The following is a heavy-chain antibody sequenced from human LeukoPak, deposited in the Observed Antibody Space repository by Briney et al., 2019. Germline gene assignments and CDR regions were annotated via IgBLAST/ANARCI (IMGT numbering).Heavy chain of an antibody. CDR2: ISSSSSYT. CDR3: ARDNSSGSRGWFDP. J-gene: IGHJ5*02. Sequence: GGSLRLFCAASGFTFSDYYMSWIRQAPGKGLEWVSYISSSSSYTNYADSVKGRFTISRDNAKNSLYLQMNSLRAEDTAVYYCARDNSSGSRGWFDPWGQGTLVTVSS. D-gene: IGHD6-19*01. V-gene: IGHV3-11*06. CDR1: GFTFSDYY.